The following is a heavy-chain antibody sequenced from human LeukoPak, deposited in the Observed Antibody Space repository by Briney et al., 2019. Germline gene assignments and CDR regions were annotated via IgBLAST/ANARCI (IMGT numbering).Heavy chain of an antibody. J-gene: IGHJ5*02. CDR3: ARDGDGGYSSSWREGWFDP. V-gene: IGHV4-39*07. CDR1: GGSISSSGYH. Sequence: SETLSLTCTVSGGSISSSGYHWGWIRQPPGKGLEWIGSIHYSGSTFYNPSLKSRVTVSVETSTNQFSLRLSSVTAADTAVYYCARDGDGGYSSSWREGWFDPWGQGTLVTVSS. CDR2: IHYSGST. D-gene: IGHD6-13*01.